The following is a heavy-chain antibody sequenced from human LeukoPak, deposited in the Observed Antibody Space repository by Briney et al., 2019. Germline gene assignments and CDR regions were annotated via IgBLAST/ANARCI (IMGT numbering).Heavy chain of an antibody. Sequence: GSLRLSCEASGFIFSDYYMTWIRQAPGQGLEWIGEINHSGSTNYNPSLKSRVTISVDTSKNQFSLKLSSVTAADTAVYYCTRGSIAYYYMDVWGKGTTVTISS. CDR1: GFIFSDYY. J-gene: IGHJ6*03. V-gene: IGHV4-34*01. CDR2: INHSGST. CDR3: TRGSIAYYYMDV. D-gene: IGHD3-22*01.